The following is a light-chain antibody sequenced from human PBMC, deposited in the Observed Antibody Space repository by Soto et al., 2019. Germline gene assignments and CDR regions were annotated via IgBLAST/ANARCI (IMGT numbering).Light chain of an antibody. J-gene: IGLJ2*01. V-gene: IGLV2-14*01. Sequence: QSALTQPASVSGSPGQSITISCTGTSSDIGGSNSVSWYQQHPGKAPKLLIYDVSNWPSGVSNRFSGSKSGNTASLTISGRHDEDEDAYYYSSYKSSTNTPVVFGGGTKVTVL. CDR3: SSYKSSTNTPVV. CDR2: DVS. CDR1: SSDIGGSNS.